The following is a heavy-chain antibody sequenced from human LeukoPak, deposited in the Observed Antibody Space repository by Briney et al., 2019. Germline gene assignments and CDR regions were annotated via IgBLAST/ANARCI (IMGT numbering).Heavy chain of an antibody. V-gene: IGHV3-13*01. CDR1: GFTFSSYD. J-gene: IGHJ6*02. CDR2: IGTAGDT. Sequence: RGSLRLSCAASGFTFSSYDMHWVRQATGKGLEWVSAIGTAGDTYYPGSVKGRFTISRENAKNSLYLQMNSLRAGDTAVYYCARETYYYGMDVWGQGTTVTVSS. CDR3: ARETYYYGMDV.